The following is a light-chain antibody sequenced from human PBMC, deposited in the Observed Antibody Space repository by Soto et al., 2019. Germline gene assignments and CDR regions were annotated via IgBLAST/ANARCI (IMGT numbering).Light chain of an antibody. CDR2: GNS. Sequence: QSVLTQPPSVSGAQGQRFTISCTGGSSNIGAGYDVHWYQQLPGTAPKLLISGNSNRPSGVPDRFSGSKSGTSASLAITGLQAEDEADYYCQSYDSSLSGWVFGGGTKLTVL. V-gene: IGLV1-40*01. CDR3: QSYDSSLSGWV. CDR1: SSNIGAGYD. J-gene: IGLJ3*02.